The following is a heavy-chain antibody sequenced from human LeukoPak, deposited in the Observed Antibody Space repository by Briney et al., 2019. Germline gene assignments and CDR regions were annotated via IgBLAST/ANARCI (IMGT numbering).Heavy chain of an antibody. CDR3: ARGDAGSFDY. CDR1: GFTFSVSV. Sequence: GGSLRLSCAASGFTFSVSVMHWVRQAPGKGLEYVSVISSNGGSTSYANSVKGRFTISKDNSKNTLYLQMGSLRAEDMAVYYCARGDAGSFDYWGQGTLVTVSS. J-gene: IGHJ4*02. D-gene: IGHD2-21*02. V-gene: IGHV3-64*01. CDR2: ISSNGGST.